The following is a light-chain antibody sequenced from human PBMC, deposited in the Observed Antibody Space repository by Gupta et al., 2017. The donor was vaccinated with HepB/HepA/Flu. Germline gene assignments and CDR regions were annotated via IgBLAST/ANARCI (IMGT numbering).Light chain of an antibody. Sequence: AIRMTQSPSSFSASTGDRVTITCRASQGISSYLAWYQQKPGKAPKLLIYAASTLQSGVPSRFSGSGSGTDFTLTISFLHSEDFATYYCQQYDSYPQTFGGGTKVEIK. J-gene: IGKJ4*01. V-gene: IGKV1-8*01. CDR1: QGISSY. CDR2: AAS. CDR3: QQYDSYPQT.